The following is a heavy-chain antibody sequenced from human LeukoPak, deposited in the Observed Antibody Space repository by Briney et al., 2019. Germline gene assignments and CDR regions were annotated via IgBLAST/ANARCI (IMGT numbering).Heavy chain of an antibody. V-gene: IGHV4-61*02. CDR2: IYTGGST. J-gene: IGHJ4*02. Sequence: SETLSLTCTVSGGSISSGSYYWSWIRQPAGKGLEWIGRIYTGGSTNYNPSLRSRVTMSLDTSKNQFSLKLSSVTAADTAVYYCARELEYSSSSSTDLEYWGQGTLVTVSS. CDR3: ARELEYSSSSSTDLEY. D-gene: IGHD6-6*01. CDR1: GGSISSGSYY.